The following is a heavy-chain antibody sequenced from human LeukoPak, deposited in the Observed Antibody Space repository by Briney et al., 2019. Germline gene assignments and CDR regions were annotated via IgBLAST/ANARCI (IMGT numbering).Heavy chain of an antibody. CDR3: ARPAKSGSHKHSYWYFDL. J-gene: IGHJ2*01. Sequence: SETLSLICTVSGGSISSYYWSWIRQPPGKGLEWIGYIYYSGSTNYNPSLKSRVTISVDTSKNQFSLKLSSVTAADTAVYYCARPAKSGSHKHSYWYFDLWCRGTLVTVSS. CDR2: IYYSGST. D-gene: IGHD1-26*01. CDR1: GGSISSYY. V-gene: IGHV4-59*08.